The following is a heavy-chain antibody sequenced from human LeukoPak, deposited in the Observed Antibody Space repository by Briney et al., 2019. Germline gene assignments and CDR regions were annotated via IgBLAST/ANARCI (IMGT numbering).Heavy chain of an antibody. J-gene: IGHJ4*02. CDR2: ISGSRDNT. V-gene: IGHV3-23*01. CDR3: AKVRSATLDYFDY. CDR1: GFTFSNYA. D-gene: IGHD5-24*01. Sequence: GGSLRLSCVASGFTFSNYAMTWVRQAPGKGLEWVSAISGSRDNTHYADSVKGRFTISRDNSKNSLYLEMNSLRAEDTAVYYCAKVRSATLDYFDYWGQGTLVTVSS.